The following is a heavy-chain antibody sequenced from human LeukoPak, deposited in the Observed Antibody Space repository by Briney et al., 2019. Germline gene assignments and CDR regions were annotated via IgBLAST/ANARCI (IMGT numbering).Heavy chain of an antibody. J-gene: IGHJ4*02. CDR3: ARGLYRYSSGWHFDY. D-gene: IGHD6-19*01. V-gene: IGHV3-48*04. CDR1: GFTFSSIYA. Sequence: GGSLRLSCAASGFTFSSIYAMSWVRQVPGKGLEWVSYIQSVSLTIYYLDSVKGRFTISRDNAKNSLFLQMNSLRVEDTVVYYCARGLYRYSSGWHFDYWGQGILVTVSS. CDR2: IQSVSLTI.